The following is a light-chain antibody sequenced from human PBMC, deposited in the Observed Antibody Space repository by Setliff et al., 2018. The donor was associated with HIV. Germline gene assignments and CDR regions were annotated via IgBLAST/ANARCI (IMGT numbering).Light chain of an antibody. Sequence: QSALTQPASVSGSPRQAITTSCTGTSSDVGRYNLVSWYQQHPGKAPKLMIYDVINRPSGVSNRFSGSRSGNTASLTISGLQVEDEADYYCSSYTTSSTLYVFGPGTKVTVL. V-gene: IGLV2-14*02. CDR2: DVI. CDR3: SSYTTSSTLYV. CDR1: SSDVGRYNL. J-gene: IGLJ1*01.